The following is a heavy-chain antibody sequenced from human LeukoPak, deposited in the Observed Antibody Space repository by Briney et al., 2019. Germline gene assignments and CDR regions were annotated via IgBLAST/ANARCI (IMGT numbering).Heavy chain of an antibody. CDR2: IKQDGSEK. CDR1: GFTFISYW. V-gene: IGHV3-7*01. CDR3: ASGYYYDSSGPPDYFDY. D-gene: IGHD3-22*01. Sequence: GGSLRLSCAASGFTFISYWMSWIRQAPGRGLEWVANIKQDGSEKYYVDSVKGRFTISRDNAKNSVYLQMNSLRAEDTAVYYCASGYYYDSSGPPDYFDYWGQGTLVTVSS. J-gene: IGHJ4*02.